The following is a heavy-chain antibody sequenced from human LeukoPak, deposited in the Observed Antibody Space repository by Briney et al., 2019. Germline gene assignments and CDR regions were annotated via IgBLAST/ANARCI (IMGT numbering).Heavy chain of an antibody. Sequence: GGSLRLSCAASGFIFSNYWMTWVRQAPGKGLEWVANIKDDGREKHYVDSVQGRFTISRDNAKNSVYLQMNSLRVEGTGVYYCGREKHRPFDLWGQGSLVTVSS. V-gene: IGHV3-7*01. J-gene: IGHJ4*01. CDR2: IKDDGREK. CDR1: GFIFSNYW. CDR3: GREKHRPFDL.